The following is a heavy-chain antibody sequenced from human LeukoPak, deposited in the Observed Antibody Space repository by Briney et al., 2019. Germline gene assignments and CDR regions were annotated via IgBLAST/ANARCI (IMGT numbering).Heavy chain of an antibody. CDR1: GYTFTGYY. V-gene: IGHV1-2*02. CDR3: VRGNDAFDI. J-gene: IGHJ3*02. Sequence: ASVKVSCKASGYTFTGYYMHLVRLAPGQGLEWMGWINPNNGGTNYAQKFQGGVTMTRDTSMSTAYMELRRLSSDDTAVYYCVRGNDAFDIWGQGTMVTVSS. CDR2: INPNNGGT.